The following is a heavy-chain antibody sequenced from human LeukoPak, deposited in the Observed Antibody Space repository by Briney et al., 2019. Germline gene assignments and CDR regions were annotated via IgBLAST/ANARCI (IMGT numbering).Heavy chain of an antibody. Sequence: GGSLRLSCAASGFTFSNAWMSWVRQAPGKGLEWVGRIKSKTDGGTTDYAAPVKGRFTISRDDSKNTLYLQMNSLKTEDTAVYYCTTDTVVPAANALFASWGQGTLVTVSS. V-gene: IGHV3-15*01. CDR1: GFTFSNAW. CDR2: IKSKTDGGTT. J-gene: IGHJ4*02. CDR3: TTDTVVPAANALFAS. D-gene: IGHD2-2*01.